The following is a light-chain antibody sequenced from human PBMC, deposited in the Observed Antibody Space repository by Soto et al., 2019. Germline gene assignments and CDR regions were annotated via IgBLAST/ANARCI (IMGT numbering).Light chain of an antibody. CDR2: EVS. Sequence: QSVLTQPASVSGSPGQSITISCTGTSSDVGSYNFVSWYQQLPGKAPKLMIYEVSNRPSGVSNRFSGSKSGNTASLTISGLQAEDEADYYCAAWDDSLNGRVFGTGTKVTVL. V-gene: IGLV2-14*01. J-gene: IGLJ1*01. CDR3: AAWDDSLNGRV. CDR1: SSDVGSYNF.